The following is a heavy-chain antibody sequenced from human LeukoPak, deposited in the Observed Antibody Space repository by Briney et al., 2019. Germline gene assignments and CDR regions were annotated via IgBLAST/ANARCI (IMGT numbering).Heavy chain of an antibody. V-gene: IGHV3-48*03. CDR3: ARDDSSGYKH. J-gene: IGHJ1*01. CDR2: ISSSGSTI. D-gene: IGHD3-22*01. Sequence: GGSLRLSCAASGFTFSSYEMNWVRQAPGKGLEWVSYISSSGSTIYYADSVKGRFTISRDNAKNSLYLQMNSLRAEDTAVYYRARDDSSGYKHWGQGTLVTVSS. CDR1: GFTFSSYE.